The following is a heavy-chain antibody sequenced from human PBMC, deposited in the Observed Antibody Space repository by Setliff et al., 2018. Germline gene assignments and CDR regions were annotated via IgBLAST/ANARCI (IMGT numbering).Heavy chain of an antibody. CDR1: GFTFSSYW. V-gene: IGHV3-66*01. Sequence: GGSLRLSCAASGFTFSSYWMHWVRQDPGKGLVWVSVIYSGGSTYYADSVKGRFTISRDNSKNTLYLQMNSLRAEDTAVYYCVRGYCSSSSCYGTMDYWGQGTLVTVSS. D-gene: IGHD2-2*01. CDR3: VRGYCSSSSCYGTMDY. J-gene: IGHJ4*02. CDR2: IYSGGST.